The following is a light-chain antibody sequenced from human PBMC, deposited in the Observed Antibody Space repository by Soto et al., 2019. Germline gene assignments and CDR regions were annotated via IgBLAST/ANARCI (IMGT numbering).Light chain of an antibody. CDR2: DAS. CDR3: QQFSSYPLT. V-gene: IGKV3-20*01. J-gene: IGKJ4*01. Sequence: SVLTQSPGTLSLSPGERATLSCRASQTVRNNYLAWYQQKPGQAPRLLIYDASSRATGIPDRFSGGGSGTDFTLTISRLGPEDFAVYYCQQFSSYPLTFGGGTKVDIK. CDR1: QTVRNNY.